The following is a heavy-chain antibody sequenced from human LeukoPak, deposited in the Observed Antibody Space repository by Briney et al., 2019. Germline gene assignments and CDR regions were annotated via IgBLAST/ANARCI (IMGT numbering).Heavy chain of an antibody. Sequence: GGSLRLSCAASGFTFGSYWMSWVRQAPGKGLEWVANIKQDGSEKYYVDSVKGRFTISRDNAKNSLYLQMNSLRAEDTAVYYCARVTGELNFDYWGQGTLVTVSS. CDR3: ARVTGELNFDY. V-gene: IGHV3-7*01. CDR2: IKQDGSEK. CDR1: GFTFGSYW. D-gene: IGHD1-26*01. J-gene: IGHJ4*02.